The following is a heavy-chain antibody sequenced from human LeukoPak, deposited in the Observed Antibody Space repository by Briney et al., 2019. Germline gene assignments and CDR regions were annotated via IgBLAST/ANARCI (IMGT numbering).Heavy chain of an antibody. CDR1: GYTLTELS. CDR2: FDSEDGET. CDR3: ATDLHSLYYFDY. V-gene: IGHV1-24*01. Sequence: GASVKVSCKVSGYTLTELSMHWVRQAPGKGLEWMGGFDSEDGETIYAQKFQGRVTMTEDTSTDTAYMELSSLRSEDTAVYYCATDLHSLYYFDYWGQGTLVTVSS. J-gene: IGHJ4*02. D-gene: IGHD1-26*01.